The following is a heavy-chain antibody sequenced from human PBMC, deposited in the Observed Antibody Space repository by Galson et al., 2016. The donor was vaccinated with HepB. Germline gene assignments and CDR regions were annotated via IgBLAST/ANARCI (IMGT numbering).Heavy chain of an antibody. Sequence: SLRLSCATSGFTFTRYNMNWVRKAPGKGLAWISSLSRGSSYIYYAHSVKGRFTISRDNVKKSLYLQMNSLRPEDTAVYYCARVREQQLLDAFDIWGQGTMVTVSS. CDR1: GFTFTRYN. J-gene: IGHJ3*02. D-gene: IGHD6-13*01. CDR2: LSRGSSYI. V-gene: IGHV3-21*01. CDR3: ARVREQQLLDAFDI.